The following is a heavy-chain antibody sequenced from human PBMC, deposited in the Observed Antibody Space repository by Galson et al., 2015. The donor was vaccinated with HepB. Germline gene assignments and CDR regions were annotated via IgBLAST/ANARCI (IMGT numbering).Heavy chain of an antibody. CDR3: ARVAWGRLDP. V-gene: IGHV6-1*01. CDR1: GDSVSNDRAA. J-gene: IGHJ5*02. CDR2: TFYRSRWFH. Sequence: CAISGDSVSNDRAAWHWVRQSPSGGLEWLGRTFYRSRWFHNYAVSLESRLAIIPDTSKNHFTLQLKSVTPEDTAVYYCARVAWGRLDPWGQGTLVIVSS. D-gene: IGHD3-16*01.